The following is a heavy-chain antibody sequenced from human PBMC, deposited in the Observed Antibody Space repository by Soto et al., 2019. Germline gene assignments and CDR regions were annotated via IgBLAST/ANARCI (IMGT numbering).Heavy chain of an antibody. J-gene: IGHJ5*01. Sequence: PSETLSLTCAVYGGSFSGHYWSWIRQSPGKGLEWTGDIDRSGNTNYNPSLKSRVIMSVDTSMNHFSLSLSSVTAADTAVYYCVRTFDSWGQGTLVTVSS. CDR3: VRTFDS. V-gene: IGHV4-34*01. CDR1: GGSFSGHY. CDR2: IDRSGNT.